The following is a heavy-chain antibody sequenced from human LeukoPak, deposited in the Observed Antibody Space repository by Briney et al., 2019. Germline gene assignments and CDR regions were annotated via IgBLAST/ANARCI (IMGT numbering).Heavy chain of an antibody. CDR3: ARDGDSSGYYVNFDY. J-gene: IGHJ4*02. V-gene: IGHV3-74*01. CDR2: INGDGSST. Sequence: GGSLRLSCAASGFPFSSYWMHWVRQVPGKGLVRVSRINGDGSSTSYADSVKGRFTISRDNAKNTLYLQMNGLRAEDTAVYYCARDGDSSGYYVNFDYWGQGTLVTVSS. D-gene: IGHD3-22*01. CDR1: GFPFSSYW.